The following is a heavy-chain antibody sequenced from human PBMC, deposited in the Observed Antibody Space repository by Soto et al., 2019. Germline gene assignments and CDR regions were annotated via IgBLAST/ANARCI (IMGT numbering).Heavy chain of an antibody. J-gene: IGHJ4*02. CDR1: GFTFSSYG. Sequence: GGSLRLSCAASGFTFSSYGMHWVRQAPGKGLEWVAVIWYDGSNKYYADSVKGRFTISRDNSKNTLYLQMNSLRAEDTAVYYCARGPIGTGTNFDYWGQGTLVTVSS. CDR3: ARGPIGTGTNFDY. CDR2: IWYDGSNK. V-gene: IGHV3-33*01. D-gene: IGHD1-1*01.